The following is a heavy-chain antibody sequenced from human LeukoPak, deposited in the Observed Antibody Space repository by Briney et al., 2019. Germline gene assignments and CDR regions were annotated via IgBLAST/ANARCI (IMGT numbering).Heavy chain of an antibody. CDR2: ISYYGSNK. D-gene: IGHD3-10*01. V-gene: IGHV3-30*18. J-gene: IGHJ6*02. CDR3: AKVRSGYGSGSGYYYYYNGMDV. Sequence: PGGSLRLSCAASGFTFSSYGMHWVRQAPGKGLEWVAVISYYGSNKYYADSVKGRFTISRDNSKNTLYLQMNSLRAEDTAVYYCAKVRSGYGSGSGYYYYYNGMDVWGQGTTVTVSS. CDR1: GFTFSSYG.